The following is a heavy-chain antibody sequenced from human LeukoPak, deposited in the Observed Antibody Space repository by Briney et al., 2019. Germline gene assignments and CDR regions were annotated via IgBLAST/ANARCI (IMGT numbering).Heavy chain of an antibody. D-gene: IGHD3-22*01. Sequence: SQTLSLTCTVSGGSISSGGYYWSWIRQPPGKGLEWIGYIYHSGSTYYNPSLKSRVTISVDRSKNQFSLKLSSVTAADTAVYYCARVGTYYYDSSGPYYFDYWGQGTLVTVSS. CDR1: GGSISSGGYY. CDR3: ARVGTYYYDSSGPYYFDY. V-gene: IGHV4-30-2*01. J-gene: IGHJ4*02. CDR2: IYHSGST.